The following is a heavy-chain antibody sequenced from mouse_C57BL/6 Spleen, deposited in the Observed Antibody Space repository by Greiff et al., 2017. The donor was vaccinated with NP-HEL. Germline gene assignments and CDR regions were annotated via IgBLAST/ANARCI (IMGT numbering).Heavy chain of an antibody. J-gene: IGHJ4*01. CDR2: ILPGSGST. CDR1: GYTFTGYW. CDR3: ARRATTVVDNYAMDY. Sequence: VKLQQSGAELMQPGASVKLSCKATGYTFTGYWIEWVKQRPGHGLEWIGEILPGSGSTNYNEKFNGKATFTADTSTNTAYMQLSSLTSEDSAIYYCARRATTVVDNYAMDYWGQGTSVTVSS. V-gene: IGHV1-9*01. D-gene: IGHD1-1*01.